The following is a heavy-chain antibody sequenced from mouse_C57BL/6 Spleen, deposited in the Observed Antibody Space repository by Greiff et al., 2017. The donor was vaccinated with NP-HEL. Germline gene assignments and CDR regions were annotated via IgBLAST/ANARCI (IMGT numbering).Heavy chain of an antibody. V-gene: IGHV1-64*01. CDR3: ASSYYDYDDV. Sequence: QVQLKQPGAELVKPGASVKLSCKASGYTFTSYWMHWVKQRPGQGLEWIGMIHPNSGSTNYNEKFKSKATLTVDKSSSTAYMQLSSLTSEDAAVYYCASSYYDYDDVWGTGTTVTVSS. CDR1: GYTFTSYW. CDR2: IHPNSGST. J-gene: IGHJ1*03. D-gene: IGHD2-4*01.